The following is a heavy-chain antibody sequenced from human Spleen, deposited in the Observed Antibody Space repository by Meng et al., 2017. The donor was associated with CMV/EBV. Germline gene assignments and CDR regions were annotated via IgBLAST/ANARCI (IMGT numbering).Heavy chain of an antibody. V-gene: IGHV3-21*01. CDR1: GFTFSSYS. Sequence: GESLKISCAASGFTFSSYSMNWVRQAPGKGLEWVSSISSSSSYIYYADSVKGRFTISRDNAKNSLYLQMNSLRAEDTAVYYCARDWTYYYDSSGYYYYYGMDVWGQGTTVTVSS. CDR2: ISSSSSYI. D-gene: IGHD3-22*01. CDR3: ARDWTYYYDSSGYYYYYGMDV. J-gene: IGHJ6*02.